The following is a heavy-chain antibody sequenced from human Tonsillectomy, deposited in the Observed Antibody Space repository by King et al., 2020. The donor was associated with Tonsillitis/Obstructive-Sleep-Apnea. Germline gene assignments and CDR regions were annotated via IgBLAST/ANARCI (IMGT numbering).Heavy chain of an antibody. D-gene: IGHD3-22*01. J-gene: IGHJ4*02. CDR1: GYTFTSYG. CDR3: ARDCMSQYYNGSGYYTFYY. Sequence: QLVQSGAEVKRPGASVRVSCKASGYTFTSYGISWVRQAPGQGLEWMGWISPYNGDTNFAQKVQGRVTMTTGTSTSTAYMELRSLRSDDTAVYYCARDCMSQYYNGSGYYTFYYWGQGNLGTVSS. CDR2: ISPYNGDT. V-gene: IGHV1-18*01.